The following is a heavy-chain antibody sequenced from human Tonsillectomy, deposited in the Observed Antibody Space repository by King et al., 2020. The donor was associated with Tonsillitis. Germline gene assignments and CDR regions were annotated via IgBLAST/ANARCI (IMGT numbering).Heavy chain of an antibody. Sequence: VQLVESGGGVVQPGRSLRISCAASGFTFSSYAMHWVRQAPGKGLEWVALISYDGSYKYYADSVKGRFTISRDNSKNTLYLQMNSLRAEDTAVSYCAKEGDYGDYFDYWGQGTLVTVSS. J-gene: IGHJ4*02. CDR2: ISYDGSYK. V-gene: IGHV3-30*01. CDR3: AKEGDYGDYFDY. CDR1: GFTFSSYA. D-gene: IGHD4-17*01.